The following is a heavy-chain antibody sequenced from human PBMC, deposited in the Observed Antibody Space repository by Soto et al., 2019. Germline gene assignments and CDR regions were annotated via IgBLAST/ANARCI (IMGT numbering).Heavy chain of an antibody. V-gene: IGHV4-39*01. CDR1: GGSIISSSYY. Sequence: PSETLSLTCTVSGGSIISSSYYWGGIRQPPGKGLEWIGSIYYSGSTYYNPSLKSRVTISVDTSKNQFSLKLSSVTAADTAVYYCARLQKGMRLRLLNYYGMDVWGQGTTVTVAS. CDR2: IYYSGST. J-gene: IGHJ6*02. D-gene: IGHD5-12*01. CDR3: ARLQKGMRLRLLNYYGMDV.